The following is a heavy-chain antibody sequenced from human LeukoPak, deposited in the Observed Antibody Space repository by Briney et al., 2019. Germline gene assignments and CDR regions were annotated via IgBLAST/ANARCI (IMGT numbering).Heavy chain of an antibody. CDR1: GYTFTSYG. Sequence: GASVTVSFKASGYTFTSYGISWVRQAPGQGLEWMGWISAYNGNTNYAQKLQGRVTMTTDTSTSTAYMELRSLRSDDTAVYYCARDDQYCSGGSCYSGWFDPWGQGTLVTVSS. V-gene: IGHV1-18*01. D-gene: IGHD2-15*01. CDR2: ISAYNGNT. CDR3: ARDDQYCSGGSCYSGWFDP. J-gene: IGHJ5*02.